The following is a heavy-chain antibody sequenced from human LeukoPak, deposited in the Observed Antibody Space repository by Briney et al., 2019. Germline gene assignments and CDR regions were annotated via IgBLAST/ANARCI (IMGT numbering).Heavy chain of an antibody. V-gene: IGHV3-7*01. Sequence: GGSLRLSCAASGFTFSSYWMSWVRQAPGKGLEWVANIKQDGSEKYYVDSVKGRFTISRDNAKNSLYLQMNSLRAEDTAVYYCARAPITIAARPDSFDYWGQGTLVTVSS. CDR1: GFTFSSYW. CDR2: IKQDGSEK. CDR3: ARAPITIAARPDSFDY. J-gene: IGHJ4*02. D-gene: IGHD6-6*01.